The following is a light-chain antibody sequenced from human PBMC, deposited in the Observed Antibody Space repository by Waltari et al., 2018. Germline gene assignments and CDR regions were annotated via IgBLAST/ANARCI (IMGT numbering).Light chain of an antibody. CDR2: DVS. CDR1: SSDVGGYNY. CDR3: SSYTSSSTLYV. J-gene: IGLJ1*01. V-gene: IGLV2-14*01. Sequence: QSALTQPPSVSGSPGQSITISCTGTSSDVGGYNYVSWYQQHPGKAPKLMIYDVSKRPSGVSNRFSGSKSGNTASLTISGLQAEDEADYYCSSYTSSSTLYVFGTGTKVTVL.